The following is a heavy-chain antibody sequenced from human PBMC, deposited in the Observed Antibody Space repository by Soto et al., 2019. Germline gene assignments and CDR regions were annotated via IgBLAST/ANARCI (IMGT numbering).Heavy chain of an antibody. J-gene: IGHJ4*02. D-gene: IGHD5-12*01. CDR1: GASITFGTYY. CDR2: IYYDGST. CDR3: AREDRGYECFDY. V-gene: IGHV4-61*01. Sequence: QVQLQESGPGLVKPSETLSLTCTVSGASITFGTYYWSWIRQPPGKGLEWIGDIYYDGSTNYNPSLKGRVTLSVDTSMKQFSLKLNSVTAADTAVYYCAREDRGYECFDYWGQGTLVTVSS.